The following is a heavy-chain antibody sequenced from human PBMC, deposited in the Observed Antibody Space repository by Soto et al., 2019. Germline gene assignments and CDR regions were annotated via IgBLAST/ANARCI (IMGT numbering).Heavy chain of an antibody. V-gene: IGHV3-64*01. CDR1: GFTLSNYA. Sequence: EVQLVESGGGLVQPGGSLRLSCAASGFTLSNYAMHWVRQAPGKGLEYVSAISSNGGSTYYANSVKGRFTISRDNSKNTLYLQMGSLRAEDMAVYYCARARGADYDYCGQGTLVTVSS. D-gene: IGHD1-26*01. CDR3: ARARGADYDY. J-gene: IGHJ4*02. CDR2: ISSNGGST.